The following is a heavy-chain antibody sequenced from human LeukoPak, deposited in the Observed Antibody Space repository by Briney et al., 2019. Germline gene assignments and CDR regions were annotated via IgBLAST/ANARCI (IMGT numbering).Heavy chain of an antibody. CDR1: GFTFSSYS. V-gene: IGHV3-21*01. J-gene: IGHJ4*02. D-gene: IGHD2-8*01. Sequence: GRSLRLSCAASGFTFSSYSMNWVRQAPGKGLEWVSSISSSSSYIYYADSVKGRFTISRDNAKNSLYLQMNSLRAEDTAVYYCARETRYCTNGVCYDHSFDYWRQGTLVTVSS. CDR2: ISSSSSYI. CDR3: ARETRYCTNGVCYDHSFDY.